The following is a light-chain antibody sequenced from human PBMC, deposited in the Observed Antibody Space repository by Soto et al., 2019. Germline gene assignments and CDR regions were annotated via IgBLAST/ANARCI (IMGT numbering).Light chain of an antibody. Sequence: DIQMTQSPSSLSASVGDRVTITCRASQSISSYLNWYQQKPGKAPKLLIYAASSLQSGVPSRFSGSGSGSDLTLTISSLQPEDFETYYCQQSYSTITFGQGTRLEIK. J-gene: IGKJ5*01. CDR3: QQSYSTIT. CDR2: AAS. CDR1: QSISSY. V-gene: IGKV1-39*01.